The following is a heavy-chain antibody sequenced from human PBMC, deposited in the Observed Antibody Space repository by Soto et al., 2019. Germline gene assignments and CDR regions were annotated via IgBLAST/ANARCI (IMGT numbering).Heavy chain of an antibody. CDR3: AKDRGYSGYDMYYFEY. CDR2: LSYAGDT. Sequence: GGSLRLSCAASGFTLTTYDMHWVRQATGKGLEWVATLSYAGDTYYPGSVKGRFTVSRESAKSSLYLQMNSLRAEDTAVYYCAKDRGYSGYDMYYFEYWGQGSPVTVSS. V-gene: IGHV3-13*01. J-gene: IGHJ4*02. CDR1: GFTLTTYD. D-gene: IGHD5-12*01.